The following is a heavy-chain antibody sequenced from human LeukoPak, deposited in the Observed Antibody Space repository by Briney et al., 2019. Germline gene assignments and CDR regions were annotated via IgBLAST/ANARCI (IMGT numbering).Heavy chain of an antibody. D-gene: IGHD6-19*01. CDR1: GDNVSSNIVA. J-gene: IGHJ4*02. V-gene: IGHV6-1*01. Sequence: SQTLSLTCAISGDNVSSNIVAWNWIRQSPSRGFEWLGRTYYRSRWYNDYAVSVKSRLTFKADTSKNQFSLHLNSVTPEDTAVYYCARGGAEAGGYDYWGQGTLVTVSS. CDR2: TYYRSRWYN. CDR3: ARGGAEAGGYDY.